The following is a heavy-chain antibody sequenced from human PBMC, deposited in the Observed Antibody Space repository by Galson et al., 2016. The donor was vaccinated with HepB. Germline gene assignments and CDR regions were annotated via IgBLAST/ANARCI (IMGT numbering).Heavy chain of an antibody. CDR1: GFTFTDYA. Sequence: SLRLSCAASGFTFTDYAMHWVRQAPGKGLDWVAVIWYDGSIKYYADSVKGRFTISRDDSKNTLYLQMNSLRAEDTAVYYCVATGAHYYYGMDVWGQGTTVIVS. J-gene: IGHJ6*02. CDR2: IWYDGSIK. V-gene: IGHV3-33*01. D-gene: IGHD3-10*01. CDR3: VATGAHYYYGMDV.